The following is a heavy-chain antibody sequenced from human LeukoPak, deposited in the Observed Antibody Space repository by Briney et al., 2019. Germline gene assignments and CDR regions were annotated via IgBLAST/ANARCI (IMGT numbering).Heavy chain of an antibody. CDR3: AGYYYDSSRGFDL. Sequence: RPGGSLRLSCAASGFKFDDYGMSWVRQAPGKGLEWVCDINWNGAWTGYADSVKGRFTISRDNAKNSLYLQMNSLRAEDTALYDCAGYYYDSSRGFDLWGQGTLVTVSA. V-gene: IGHV3-20*01. CDR2: INWNGAWT. CDR1: GFKFDDYG. J-gene: IGHJ5*02. D-gene: IGHD3-22*01.